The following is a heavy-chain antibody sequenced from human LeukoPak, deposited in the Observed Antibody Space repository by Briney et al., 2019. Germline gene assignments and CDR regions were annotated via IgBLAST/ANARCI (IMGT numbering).Heavy chain of an antibody. CDR1: GGSISSYY. CDR2: ISHSGSI. Sequence: SETLSLTCTVSGGSISSYYWSCIRQPPGQGLEWVWYISHSGSINYNPSLKSRVTISIDTSKNQFSLKLSSVTAADTAVYYCARAVHCSGGSCYYFDYWGQGTLVTVSS. CDR3: ARAVHCSGGSCYYFDY. D-gene: IGHD2-15*01. J-gene: IGHJ4*02. V-gene: IGHV4-59*01.